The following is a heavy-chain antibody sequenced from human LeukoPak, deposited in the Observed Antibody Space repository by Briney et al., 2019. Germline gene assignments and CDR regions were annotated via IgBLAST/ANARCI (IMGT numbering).Heavy chain of an antibody. CDR1: GYSFTLYG. CDR2: ISAYNGNT. CDR3: ARDAQLWVTYYYYMDV. D-gene: IGHD5-18*01. V-gene: IGHV1-18*01. J-gene: IGHJ6*03. Sequence: ASVKVSCKTSGYSFTLYGVTWLRQAPGQGLEWLGWISAYNGNTNYAQKLQGRVTMTTDTSTSTAYMELRSLRSDDTAVYYCARDAQLWVTYYYYMDVWGKGTTVTVSS.